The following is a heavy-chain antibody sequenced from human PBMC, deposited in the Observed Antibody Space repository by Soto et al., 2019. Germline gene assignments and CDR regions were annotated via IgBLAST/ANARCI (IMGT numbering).Heavy chain of an antibody. Sequence: EVQLLESGGGLVQPGGSLRLSCAASGFTFSSYAMSWVRQAPGKGLEWVSSISGSGGSTYYADSVKGRFTISRDNSKYTLYLQMNSLRAKDTVVYYCAKAKYYDSTGYLYYFDYWGQGTLVTVSS. J-gene: IGHJ4*02. CDR1: GFTFSSYA. V-gene: IGHV3-23*01. D-gene: IGHD3-22*01. CDR3: AKAKYYDSTGYLYYFDY. CDR2: ISGSGGST.